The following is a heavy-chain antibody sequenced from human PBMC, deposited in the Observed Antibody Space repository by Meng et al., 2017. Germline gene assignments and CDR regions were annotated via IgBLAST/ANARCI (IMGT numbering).Heavy chain of an antibody. V-gene: IGHV3-21*01. D-gene: IGHD3-22*01. Sequence: GGSLRLSCAASGFTFSSYSMNWVRQAPGKGLEWVSSISSSSSYIYYADSVKGRFTISRDNAKNSLYLRMNSLRAEDTAVYYCARDPSVTRITMIAGDAFDIWGQGTMVTVSS. CDR2: ISSSSSYI. CDR3: ARDPSVTRITMIAGDAFDI. J-gene: IGHJ3*02. CDR1: GFTFSSYS.